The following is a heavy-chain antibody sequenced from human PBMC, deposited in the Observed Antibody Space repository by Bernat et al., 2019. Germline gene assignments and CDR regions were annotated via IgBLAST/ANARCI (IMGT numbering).Heavy chain of an antibody. D-gene: IGHD6-13*01. CDR3: ARERYSSSWYDSLDDFLDY. V-gene: IGHV3-30-3*01. CDR1: GFTFSSYA. J-gene: IGHJ4*02. Sequence: QVQLVESGGGVVQPGRSLRLSCAASGFTFSSYAMHWVRQAPGKGLEWVAVISYDGSNKYYADSVKGRFTISGDNSKNTLYLQMNSLRAEDTAVYYCARERYSSSWYDSLDDFLDYWGQGTLVTVSS. CDR2: ISYDGSNK.